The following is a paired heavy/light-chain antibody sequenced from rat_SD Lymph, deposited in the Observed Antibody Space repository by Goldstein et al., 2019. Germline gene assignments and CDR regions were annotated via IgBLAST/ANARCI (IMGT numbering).Light chain of an antibody. CDR2: GAT. CDR1: QDIGNY. CDR3: LQSKESPFT. V-gene: IGKV14S13*01. Sequence: DIQMTQSPSSLPASLGDRVTITCRASQDIGNYLRWFQQKPGKSPRLMIYGATNLAAGVPSRFSGSRSGSDYSLTISSLESEDMADYYCLQSKESPFTFGAGTKLELK. J-gene: IGKJ2-1*01.
Heavy chain of an antibody. Sequence: QVQLKETGPDLVQLTQTLSITCTVSGFSLTTYNVHWVRQPPGKGLEWMGAMWNGGGTDYNSAFKSRLSISRDTSKSQVFLKMNSLQTDDTAKYFCARQFQYWGQGVMVTVSS. CDR2: MWNGGGT. CDR3: ARQFQY. V-gene: IGHV2-64*01. J-gene: IGHJ2*01. CDR1: GFSLTTYN.